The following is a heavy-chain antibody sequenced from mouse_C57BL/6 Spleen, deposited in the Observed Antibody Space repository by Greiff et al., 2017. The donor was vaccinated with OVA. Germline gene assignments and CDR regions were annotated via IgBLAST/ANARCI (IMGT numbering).Heavy chain of an antibody. V-gene: IGHV5-16*01. Sequence: EVQLVESEGGLVQPGSSMKLSCTASGFTFSDYYMAWVRQVPEKGLEWVANINYDGSSTYYLDSLKSRFIISRDNAKNSLYLQMSSLKSEDTATYYCARDYGNYEGGAMDYWGQGTSVTVSS. CDR1: GFTFSDYY. J-gene: IGHJ4*01. CDR3: ARDYGNYEGGAMDY. D-gene: IGHD2-1*01. CDR2: INYDGSST.